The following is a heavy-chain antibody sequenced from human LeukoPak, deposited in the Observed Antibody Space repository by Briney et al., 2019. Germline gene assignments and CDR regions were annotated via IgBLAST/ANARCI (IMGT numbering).Heavy chain of an antibody. CDR3: ARVRGSSRQFLDY. D-gene: IGHD1-26*01. J-gene: IGHJ4*02. CDR2: ISGSGGTV. V-gene: IGHV3-48*03. Sequence: PGGSLRLSCAASVLTYSIYEMNWVRQAPGKGLEWVSYISGSGGTVYYADSVKGRFTVSRDNARNSLYVQMNTLRAEDTGFYYCARVRGSSRQFLDYWGQGTLVTVSS. CDR1: VLTYSIYE.